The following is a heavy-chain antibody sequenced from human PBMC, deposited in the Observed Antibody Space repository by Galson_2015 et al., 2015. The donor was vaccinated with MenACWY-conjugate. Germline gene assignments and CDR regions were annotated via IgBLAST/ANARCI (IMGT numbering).Heavy chain of an antibody. D-gene: IGHD2-15*01. CDR3: ARDLPPYCSGGSCPTPYGMDV. Sequence: SETLSLTCTVSGGSISSSSYYWGWIRQPPGKGLEWIGSIYYSGSTYYNPSLKSRVTISVDTSKNQFSLKLSSVTAADTAVYYCARDLPPYCSGGSCPTPYGMDVWGQGTTVTVSS. J-gene: IGHJ6*02. V-gene: IGHV4-39*07. CDR1: GGSISSSSYY. CDR2: IYYSGST.